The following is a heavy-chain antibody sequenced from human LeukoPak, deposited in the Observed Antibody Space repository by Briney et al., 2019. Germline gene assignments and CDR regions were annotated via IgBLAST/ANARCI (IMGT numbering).Heavy chain of an antibody. Sequence: GGSLRLSCAASGFTFSSYAMSWVRQAPGKGLEWVSAISGSGGSTYYADSVKGRFTISGDNSKNTLYLQMNSLRAEDTAVYYCAKDYYDFWSGYSPFDYWGQGTLVTVSS. CDR2: ISGSGGST. D-gene: IGHD3-3*01. V-gene: IGHV3-23*01. CDR1: GFTFSSYA. CDR3: AKDYYDFWSGYSPFDY. J-gene: IGHJ4*02.